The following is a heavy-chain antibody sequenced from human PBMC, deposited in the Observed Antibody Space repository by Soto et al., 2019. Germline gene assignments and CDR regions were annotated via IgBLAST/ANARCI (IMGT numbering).Heavy chain of an antibody. CDR1: GGSISSGGYY. J-gene: IGHJ4*02. CDR2: IYYSGST. CDR3: ATYYYDSSGYAAFDY. Sequence: PSETLSLTCAVSGGSISSGGYYWSWIRQHPGKGLEWIGYIYYSGSTYYNPSLKSRVTISVDTSKNQFSLKLSSVTAADTAVYYCATYYYDSSGYAAFDYWGQGTLVTVSS. V-gene: IGHV4-31*11. D-gene: IGHD3-22*01.